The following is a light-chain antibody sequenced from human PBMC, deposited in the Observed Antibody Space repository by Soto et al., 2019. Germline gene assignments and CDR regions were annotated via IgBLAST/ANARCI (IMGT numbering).Light chain of an antibody. Sequence: QSALTQPASVSGSPGQSITISCTGTNSDVGSYNLVSWYQQHPDKAPKLMIYEGSKRPSGVSNRFSGSKSGNTASLTISGLQAEDEADYYCCSYAGSSTFEVFGGGTKVTVL. V-gene: IGLV2-23*03. CDR1: NSDVGSYNL. J-gene: IGLJ3*02. CDR3: CSYAGSSTFEV. CDR2: EGS.